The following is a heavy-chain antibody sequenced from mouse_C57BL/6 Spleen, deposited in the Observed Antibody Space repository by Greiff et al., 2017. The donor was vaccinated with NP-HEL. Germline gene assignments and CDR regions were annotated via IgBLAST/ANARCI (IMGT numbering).Heavy chain of an antibody. Sequence: DVKLVESGPGLVKPSQSLSLTCSVTGYSITSGYYWNWIRQFPGNKLEWMGYISYDGSNNYNPSLKNRISITRDTSTNPFFLKLTSVTTEDTATYYCARARSPRYFDVWGTGTTVTVAS. CDR3: ARARSPRYFDV. CDR1: GYSITSGYY. V-gene: IGHV3-6*01. CDR2: ISYDGSN. J-gene: IGHJ1*03.